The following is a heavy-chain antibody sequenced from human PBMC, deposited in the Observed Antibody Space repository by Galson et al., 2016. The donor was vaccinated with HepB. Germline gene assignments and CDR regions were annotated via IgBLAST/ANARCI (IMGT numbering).Heavy chain of an antibody. CDR3: AREKYGSWSYWSRNVNYDYNCLDV. J-gene: IGHJ6*02. CDR1: GYTFLSYG. Sequence: SVKVSCKASGYTFLSYGISWVRQAPGQGLEWMGWIKVYNGDTKYAKKFQGRVTMTAETSKSTVYMEMRSLRSDDTAMYYCAREKYGSWSYWSRNVNYDYNCLDVWRQGTTVTVSS. D-gene: IGHD3-10*01. CDR2: IKVYNGDT. V-gene: IGHV1-18*01.